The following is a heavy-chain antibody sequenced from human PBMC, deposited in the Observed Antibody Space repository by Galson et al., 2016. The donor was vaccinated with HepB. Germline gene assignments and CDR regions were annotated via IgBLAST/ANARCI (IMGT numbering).Heavy chain of an antibody. J-gene: IGHJ5*02. Sequence: SETLSLTCTVSGASISTYYWSWIRQPAGKGLEWIGRMHSSGSTHYNPSLKSRVTISVEMSESQLSLKMTSVTAADTAVYYCAGSRGNWLDPWGQGALVTVSS. D-gene: IGHD2-2*01. V-gene: IGHV4-4*07. CDR1: GASISTYY. CDR3: AGSRGNWLDP. CDR2: MHSSGST.